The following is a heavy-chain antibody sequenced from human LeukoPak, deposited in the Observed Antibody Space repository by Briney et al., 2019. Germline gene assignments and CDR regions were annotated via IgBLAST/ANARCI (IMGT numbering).Heavy chain of an antibody. Sequence: SETLSLTCTVSGGSISSYYWCWIRQPAGKGLEWIGRIYTSGSTNYNPSLKSRVTMSVDTSKNQFSLKLSSVTAADTAVYYCARDFNYDFWSGYYDAFDIWGQGTMVTVSS. V-gene: IGHV4-4*07. CDR1: GGSISSYY. D-gene: IGHD3-3*01. CDR3: ARDFNYDFWSGYYDAFDI. J-gene: IGHJ3*02. CDR2: IYTSGST.